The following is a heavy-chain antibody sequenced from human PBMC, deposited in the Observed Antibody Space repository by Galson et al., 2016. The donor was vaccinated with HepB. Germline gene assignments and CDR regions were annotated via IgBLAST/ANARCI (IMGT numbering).Heavy chain of an antibody. V-gene: IGHV3-72*01. CDR1: GFMFSDHY. CDR3: IRASSSSGYGYFDL. J-gene: IGHJ2*01. CDR2: TRNKARSYTT. D-gene: IGHD6-6*01. Sequence: SLRLSCAASGFMFSDHYMDWVRQAPGKGLEWVARTRNKARSYTTEYAASVKGRFTISRGDSQNSVYLQMNSLNTEDTALYYCIRASSSSGYGYFDLWGRGTLVTVSS.